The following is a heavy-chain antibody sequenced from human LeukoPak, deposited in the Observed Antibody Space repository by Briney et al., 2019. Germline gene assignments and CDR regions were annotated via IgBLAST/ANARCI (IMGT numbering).Heavy chain of an antibody. CDR1: GIIFSNYW. CDR3: ARSLGSYFLDY. D-gene: IGHD1-26*01. J-gene: IGHJ4*02. V-gene: IGHV3-74*01. CDR2: INRDGSST. Sequence: PGGSLRLSCAASGIIFSNYWMHWVRQAPGKGLVWVSRINRDGSSTSYADSVRGRFTISRDNAKNSLDLQMNSLRAEDTAVYYCARSLGSYFLDYWGQGTLVTVSS.